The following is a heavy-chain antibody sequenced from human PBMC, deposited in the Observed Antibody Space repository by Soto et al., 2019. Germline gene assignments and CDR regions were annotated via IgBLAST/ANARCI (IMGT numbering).Heavy chain of an antibody. D-gene: IGHD4-17*01. CDR1: GGSISSSSYY. CDR3: ARGRDDYGDYDYYYYYMDV. V-gene: IGHV4-39*01. Sequence: SETLSVTWTVSGGSISSSSYYWGWIRQPPGKGLEWIGSIYYSGSTYYNPSLKSRVTKSVDTSKNQFSLKLSSVTAADTAVYYCARGRDDYGDYDYYYYYMDVWGKGTTVTVSS. CDR2: IYYSGST. J-gene: IGHJ6*03.